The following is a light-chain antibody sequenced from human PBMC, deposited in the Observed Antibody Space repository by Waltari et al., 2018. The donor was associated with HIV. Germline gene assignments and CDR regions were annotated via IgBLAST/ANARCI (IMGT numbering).Light chain of an antibody. CDR1: QSIDNW. Sequence: DVQMTQSPSTLSASVGDRVTITCRASQSIDNWLAWYQQKPGKAPKLLIYRTSYLESGAPSRFGGSGSGTEFTLTISSLQPDDFATYYCQQYYSYRSFGQGTKLELK. CDR3: QQYYSYRS. J-gene: IGKJ1*01. V-gene: IGKV1-5*03. CDR2: RTS.